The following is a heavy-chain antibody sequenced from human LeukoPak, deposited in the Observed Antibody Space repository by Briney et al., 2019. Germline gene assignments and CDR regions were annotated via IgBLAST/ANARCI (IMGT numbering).Heavy chain of an antibody. CDR2: INPNSGGT. CDR1: GYTFTGYY. J-gene: IGHJ4*02. CDR3: AREAGSLGYCSSTSCPTYYFDY. V-gene: IGHV1-2*06. Sequence: GASVKVSCKASGYTFTGYYMHWVRQAPGQGLEWMGRINPNSGGTNYAQKFQGRVTMTRDTSISTAYTELSRLRSDDTAVYYCAREAGSLGYCSSTSCPTYYFDYWGQGTLVTASS. D-gene: IGHD2-2*01.